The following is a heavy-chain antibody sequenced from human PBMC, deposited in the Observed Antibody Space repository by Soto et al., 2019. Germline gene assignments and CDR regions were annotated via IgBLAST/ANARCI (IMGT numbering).Heavy chain of an antibody. J-gene: IGHJ4*01. CDR1: GFTFSGSV. CDR2: IKSKPNSWTT. CDR3: TTDSYMTNIIVRFDY. V-gene: IGHV3-73*01. Sequence: GGSLRLSCAASGFTFSGSVMHWVRQASGKGLEWIGRIKSKPNSWTTDYAAPVKGRFAISRDDSKNTAYLEMNSLKTEDTAIYYCTTDSYMTNIIVRFDYWGHGTLVTVSS. D-gene: IGHD4-17*01.